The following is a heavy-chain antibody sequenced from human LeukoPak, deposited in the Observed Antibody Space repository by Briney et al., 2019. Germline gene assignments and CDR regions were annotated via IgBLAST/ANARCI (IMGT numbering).Heavy chain of an antibody. V-gene: IGHV4-38-2*02. D-gene: IGHD6-13*01. J-gene: IGHJ5*01. CDR3: ARAPSIAAASGFDS. CDR1: GYSISSGYY. CDR2: IYHSGST. Sequence: PSETLSLTCTVSGYSISSGYYWGWIRQPPGKGLEWIGSIYHSGSTYYNPSLKSRVTISVDTSKNQFSLKLSSVTAADTAVYYCARAPSIAAASGFDSWGQGTLVTVSS.